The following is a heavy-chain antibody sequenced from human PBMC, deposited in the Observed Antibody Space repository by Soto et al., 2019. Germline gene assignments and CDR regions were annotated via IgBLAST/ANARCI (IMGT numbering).Heavy chain of an antibody. V-gene: IGHV4-61*08. D-gene: IGHD3-22*01. CDR2: IHDSGT. CDR3: ARAKVVAYRYDTSGYYTTFDF. Sequence: PSETLSLTCAVSGGSISSGGYSWSWIRQPPGKGLEWIGYIHDSGTTYNPSFKSRVTISVDASKNQFSLKLNSVTSADTAVYFCARAKVVAYRYDTSGYYTTFDFWGQGALVTVSS. J-gene: IGHJ4*02. CDR1: GGSISSGGYS.